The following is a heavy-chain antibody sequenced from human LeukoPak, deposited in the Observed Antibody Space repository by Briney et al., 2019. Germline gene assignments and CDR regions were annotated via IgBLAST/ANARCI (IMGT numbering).Heavy chain of an antibody. V-gene: IGHV1-18*01. D-gene: IGHD1/OR15-1a*01. CDR1: GYSFINFG. Sequence: ASVKVSCKASGYSFINFGLSWVRQAPGQGLEWMGWISAYSHDTNYAQKFQGRVTMTTDTSTTTAFMDLRSLTSDDTAVYYCARDHWNSDREFAFWGQGTLVTVSS. CDR3: ARDHWNSDREFAF. J-gene: IGHJ4*02. CDR2: ISAYSHDT.